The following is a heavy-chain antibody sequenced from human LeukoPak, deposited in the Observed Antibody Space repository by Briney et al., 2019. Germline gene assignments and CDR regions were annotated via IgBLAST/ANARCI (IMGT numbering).Heavy chain of an antibody. Sequence: PGGSLRLSCVVSGFIFDDFGMSWVRQAPGKGLEWVSHINWNSESIVYADSVRGRFTTSRDNAKKSLYLQMNSLRAEDTALYYCARDGGYCSSTNCYTLDVWGQGTTVTVSS. J-gene: IGHJ6*02. CDR3: ARDGGYCSSTNCYTLDV. CDR2: INWNSESI. D-gene: IGHD2-2*02. V-gene: IGHV3-20*04. CDR1: GFIFDDFG.